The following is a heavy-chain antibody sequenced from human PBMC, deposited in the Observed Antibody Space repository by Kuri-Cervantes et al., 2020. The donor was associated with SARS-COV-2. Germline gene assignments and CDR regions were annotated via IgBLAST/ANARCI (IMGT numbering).Heavy chain of an antibody. J-gene: IGHJ6*03. Sequence: SETLSLTCTVSGGSISSYYWSWIRQPAGKGLEWIGRIYTSGSTNYNPSLKSRVTMSVDTSKNQFSLKLSSVTAADTAVYYCALGSGSTSYYFYYYMDIWGQGTTVTVSS. CDR1: GGSISSYY. CDR2: IYTSGST. V-gene: IGHV4-4*07. D-gene: IGHD3-10*01. CDR3: ALGSGSTSYYFYYYMDI.